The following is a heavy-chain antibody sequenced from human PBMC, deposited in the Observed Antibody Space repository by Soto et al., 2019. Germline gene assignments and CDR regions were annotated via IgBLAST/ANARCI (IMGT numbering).Heavy chain of an antibody. V-gene: IGHV1-18*04. CDR2: INPNNGNT. CDR1: GYTLTGYY. J-gene: IGHJ4*02. Sequence: ASVKVSCKASGYTLTGYYMHWVRQAPGQGLEWMGWINPNNGNTNYAQKLQGRVTMTTDTSTSTAYMELRSLRSDDTAVYYCARDRGSYALDYWGQGTLVTVSS. CDR3: ARDRGSYALDY. D-gene: IGHD1-26*01.